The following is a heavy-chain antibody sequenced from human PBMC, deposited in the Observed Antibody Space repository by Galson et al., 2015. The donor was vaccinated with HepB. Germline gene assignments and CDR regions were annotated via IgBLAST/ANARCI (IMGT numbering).Heavy chain of an antibody. D-gene: IGHD5-24*01. Sequence: SLRLSCAASGFPFSDYAMDWVRQAPGKGLEWVAVISVDGANQYYADSVKGRFTISRDNSKNTLYLQMNSVRAEDTAVYFCARGWLPNYGYFDYWGQGTLVTVSS. CDR3: ARGWLPNYGYFDY. CDR2: ISVDGANQ. CDR1: GFPFSDYA. V-gene: IGHV3-30-3*01. J-gene: IGHJ4*02.